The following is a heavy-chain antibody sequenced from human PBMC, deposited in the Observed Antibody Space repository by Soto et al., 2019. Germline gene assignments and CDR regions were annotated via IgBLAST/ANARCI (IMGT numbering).Heavy chain of an antibody. Sequence: SVKVSCKASGGTFSSYAISWVRQAPGQGLEWMGGIIPIFGTANYAQKFQGRVTITADESTSTAYMELSSLRSEDTAVYYCARGIVVVPAAMGYYYGMDVWGQGTTVTVSS. V-gene: IGHV1-69*13. CDR1: GGTFSSYA. CDR3: ARGIVVVPAAMGYYYGMDV. D-gene: IGHD2-2*01. J-gene: IGHJ6*02. CDR2: IIPIFGTA.